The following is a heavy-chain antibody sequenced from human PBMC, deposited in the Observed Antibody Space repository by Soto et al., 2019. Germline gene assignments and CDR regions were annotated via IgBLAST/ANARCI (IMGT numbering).Heavy chain of an antibody. D-gene: IGHD2-21*02. J-gene: IGHJ5*02. CDR2: IIPIFGTA. CDR1: GGTFSSYA. Sequence: QVQLVQSGAEVKKPGSSVKVSCKASGGTFSSYAISWVRQAPGQGLEWMGGIIPIFGTANYAQKFQGRVTITADESTSTAYMELSSLRSEDTAVYYCARGRADCGCDCYSVSWFDPWGQGTLVTVSS. V-gene: IGHV1-69*12. CDR3: ARGRADCGCDCYSVSWFDP.